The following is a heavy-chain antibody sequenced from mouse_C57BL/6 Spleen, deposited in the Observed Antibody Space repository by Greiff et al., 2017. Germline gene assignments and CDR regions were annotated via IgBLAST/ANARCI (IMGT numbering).Heavy chain of an antibody. CDR2: IYPGDGDT. CDR3: ARWGYGTSFAY. J-gene: IGHJ3*01. Sequence: QVQLQQSGPELVKPGASVKISCKASGYAFSSSWMNWVKQRPGKGLEWIGRIYPGDGDTNYNGKFKGKATLTADKSSSTAYMQLSSLTSEDSAVYCCARWGYGTSFAYWGQGTLVTVSA. CDR1: GYAFSSSW. D-gene: IGHD1-1*01. V-gene: IGHV1-82*01.